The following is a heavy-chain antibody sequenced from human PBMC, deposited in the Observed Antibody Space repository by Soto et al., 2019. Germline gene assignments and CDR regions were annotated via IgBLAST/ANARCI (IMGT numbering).Heavy chain of an antibody. CDR3: ARHMIAAASSYYFDY. V-gene: IGHV4-39*01. J-gene: IGHJ4*02. CDR1: GGSISSSSYY. CDR2: IYYSGST. D-gene: IGHD6-13*01. Sequence: TSETLSLTCTVSGGSISSSSYYWGWIRQPPGKGLEWIGSIYYSGSTYYNPSLKSRVTISVDTSKNQFSLKLSSVTAADTAVYYCARHMIAAASSYYFDYWGQGTLVTVSS.